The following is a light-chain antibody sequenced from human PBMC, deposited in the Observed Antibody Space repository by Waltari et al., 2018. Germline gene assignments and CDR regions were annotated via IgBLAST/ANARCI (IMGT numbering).Light chain of an antibody. Sequence: DIQMTQSPSSLSASWGDRVTITCQASQDITIRLTWYQQRPGKAPKLLIYDASNLERGVPSRYSGSGSGTDFSFTIANLLPEDIATYYCLQYDDFPMAFGQGTRLDIK. CDR2: DAS. J-gene: IGKJ5*01. V-gene: IGKV1-33*01. CDR1: QDITIR. CDR3: LQYDDFPMA.